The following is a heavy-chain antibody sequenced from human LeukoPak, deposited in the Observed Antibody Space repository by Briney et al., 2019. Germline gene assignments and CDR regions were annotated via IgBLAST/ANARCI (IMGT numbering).Heavy chain of an antibody. J-gene: IGHJ5*02. Sequence: ASVKVSCKASGYTFTSYGINWVRQATGQGLEWMGWMNPNSGNTGYAQKFQGRVTMTRNTSISTAYMELSSLRSEDTAVYYCARGLGGYCSSTSCHGPWFDPWGQGTLVTVSS. CDR1: GYTFTSYG. CDR2: MNPNSGNT. CDR3: ARGLGGYCSSTSCHGPWFDP. D-gene: IGHD2-2*01. V-gene: IGHV1-8*02.